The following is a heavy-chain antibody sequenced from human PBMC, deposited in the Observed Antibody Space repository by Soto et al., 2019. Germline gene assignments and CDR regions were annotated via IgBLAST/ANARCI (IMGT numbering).Heavy chain of an antibody. V-gene: IGHV1-2*04. D-gene: IGHD3-3*01. Sequence: GGSVKGYCKASGYPFTGYYIHLVRQAPGQGVEWIGWINPNSGGTNYAQKFQGWVTMTRDTSISTAYMELSRLRSDDTAVYYCARDNAYYDFWSGYSRYGWFDPWGQGTMVTVSS. CDR1: GYPFTGYY. CDR3: ARDNAYYDFWSGYSRYGWFDP. J-gene: IGHJ5*02. CDR2: INPNSGGT.